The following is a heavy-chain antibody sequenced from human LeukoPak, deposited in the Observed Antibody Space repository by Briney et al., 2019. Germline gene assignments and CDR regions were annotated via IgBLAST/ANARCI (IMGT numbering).Heavy chain of an antibody. J-gene: IGHJ4*02. D-gene: IGHD3-9*01. CDR3: ARGEVDCNVDY. CDR1: GFIFSDYW. V-gene: IGHV3-7*03. Sequence: GGSLRLSCAASGFIFSDYWMNWVHRAPGKGLEWVANIEQDGSEEYYVDSVKGRFTISRDNAKNSLYLQMNSLRAADTAVYYCARGEVDCNVDYWGQGTLVTVSS. CDR2: IEQDGSEE.